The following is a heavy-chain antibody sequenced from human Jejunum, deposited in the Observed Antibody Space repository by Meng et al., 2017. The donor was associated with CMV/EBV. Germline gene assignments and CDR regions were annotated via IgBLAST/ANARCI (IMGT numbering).Heavy chain of an antibody. Sequence: YGMHWVRQAPGKGLGWVAFMRSDGSNKYYADYVKGRFTVSRDNPKNTLYRQVNSLGPEDAAVYYCAKESSELPFYYYFYYGMDVWGRGTTVTVSS. CDR1: YG. J-gene: IGHJ6*02. D-gene: IGHD1-7*01. CDR2: MRSDGSNK. V-gene: IGHV3-30*02. CDR3: AKESSELPFYYYFYYGMDV.